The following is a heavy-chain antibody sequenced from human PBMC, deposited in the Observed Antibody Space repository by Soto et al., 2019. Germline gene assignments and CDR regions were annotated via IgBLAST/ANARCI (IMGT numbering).Heavy chain of an antibody. V-gene: IGHV3-48*01. CDR2: ISSSSSTI. CDR1: GFTFSSYS. D-gene: IGHD2-2*01. CDR3: ARDIVVVPAAMSRRGESWYFDL. Sequence: GGSLRLSCAASGFTFSSYSMNWVRQAPGKGLEWVSYISSSSSTIYYADSVKGRFTISRDNAKNSLYLQMNSLRAEDTAVYYCARDIVVVPAAMSRRGESWYFDLWGRGTLVTVSS. J-gene: IGHJ2*01.